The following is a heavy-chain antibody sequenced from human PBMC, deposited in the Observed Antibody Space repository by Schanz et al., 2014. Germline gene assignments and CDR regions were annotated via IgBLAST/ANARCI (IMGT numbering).Heavy chain of an antibody. CDR3: ARDRRRYCSTASCLHDNWFDP. CDR1: RSTFSSYT. Sequence: QVQLVQSGAEVKKPGSSVKVSCKASRSTFSSYTISWVRQARGQGLEWVGRFIPILAIADYAQKFQGRVTITADKSTSTAYMDLRSLRSEDTAVYYCARDRRRYCSTASCLHDNWFDPWGQGTLVTVSA. D-gene: IGHD2-2*01. V-gene: IGHV1-69*08. CDR2: FIPILAIA. J-gene: IGHJ5*02.